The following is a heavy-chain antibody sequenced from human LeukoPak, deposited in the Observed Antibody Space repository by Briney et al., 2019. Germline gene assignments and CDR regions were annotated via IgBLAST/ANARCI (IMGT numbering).Heavy chain of an antibody. V-gene: IGHV3-23*01. CDR2: ISGSGGTT. CDR3: AKEPTVVTPPNY. J-gene: IGHJ4*02. D-gene: IGHD4-23*01. CDR1: GCTFSSYA. Sequence: PGGSLRLSCAASGCTFSSYAMSWVGQAPGKGLEGGSAISGSGGTTYYADSVKGRFTISRDNSKHTLYLQMNSLRAEDTAVYYCAKEPTVVTPPNYWGQGTLVTVSS.